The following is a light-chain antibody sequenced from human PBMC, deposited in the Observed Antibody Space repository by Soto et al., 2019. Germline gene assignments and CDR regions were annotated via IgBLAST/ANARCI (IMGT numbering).Light chain of an antibody. Sequence: QSVLTQPPSASGTPGQRVTISCSGSSFNIGSNSVNWYQQLPGTAPKLLIYSDNQRPSGVPERFSGSKSGTSASLAISGLLSEDEADYYCPVWDDSKTGLFGGGTQLTVL. CDR1: SFNIGSNS. CDR2: SDN. CDR3: PVWDDSKTGL. V-gene: IGLV1-44*01. J-gene: IGLJ2*01.